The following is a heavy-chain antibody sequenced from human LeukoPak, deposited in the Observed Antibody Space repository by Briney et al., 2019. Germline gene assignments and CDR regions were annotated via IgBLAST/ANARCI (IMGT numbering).Heavy chain of an antibody. V-gene: IGHV3-7*01. Sequence: AGGSLRLSCAASGAMSSRSWMNWVRQAPGKGLEWVANIKQDGSERYYVDSVRGRFTISRDNAKNSMYLQMNSLRDEDTAVYYCANIPIAAPVYYYYGMDVWGQGTTVTVSS. CDR1: GAMSSRSW. CDR2: IKQDGSER. J-gene: IGHJ6*02. D-gene: IGHD6-6*01. CDR3: ANIPIAAPVYYYYGMDV.